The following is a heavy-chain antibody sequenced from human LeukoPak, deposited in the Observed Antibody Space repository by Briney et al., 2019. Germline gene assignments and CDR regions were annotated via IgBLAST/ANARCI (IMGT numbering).Heavy chain of an antibody. D-gene: IGHD2-2*02. CDR2: IIPIFGTA. V-gene: IGHV1-69*06. Sequence: GASVKVSCKASGGTFSSYAISWVRQAPGQGLEWMGGIIPIFGTANYAQKFQGRVTITADKSTSTAYMELSSLRSEDTAVYYCARVDCSSTSCYTLWFDPWGQGTLVTVSS. CDR3: ARVDCSSTSCYTLWFDP. J-gene: IGHJ5*02. CDR1: GGTFSSYA.